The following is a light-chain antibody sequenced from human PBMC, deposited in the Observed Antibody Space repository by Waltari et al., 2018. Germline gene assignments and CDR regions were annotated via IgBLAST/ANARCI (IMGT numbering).Light chain of an antibody. Sequence: QSALTQPASVSGSPGQSITFSCTGTSSDVGGYNYVSWYQHHPGKVPKLMIYEVSNRPSGVSNRFSGAKSGNTASLTISGLQAEDEADYYCLSYTSSSTYGFGTGTKVTGL. CDR2: EVS. V-gene: IGLV2-14*01. CDR3: LSYTSSSTYG. J-gene: IGLJ1*01. CDR1: SSDVGGYNY.